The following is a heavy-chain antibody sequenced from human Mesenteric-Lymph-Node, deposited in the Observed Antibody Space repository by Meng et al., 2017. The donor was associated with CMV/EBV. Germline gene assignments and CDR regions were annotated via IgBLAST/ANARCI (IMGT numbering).Heavy chain of an antibody. Sequence: CKASGYTFTGYYIHWVRQAPGQGLEWMGRINPNSGGTNYAQNFQGRVTMTRDTSISTAYMELSSLRSDDTAIYFCACASRSYYAFDYWGQGTLVTVSS. D-gene: IGHD3-10*01. CDR2: INPNSGGT. V-gene: IGHV1-2*06. CDR1: GYTFTGYY. J-gene: IGHJ4*02. CDR3: ACASRSYYAFDY.